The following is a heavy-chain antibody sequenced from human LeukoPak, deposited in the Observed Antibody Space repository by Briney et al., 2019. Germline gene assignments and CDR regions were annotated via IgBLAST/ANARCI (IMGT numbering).Heavy chain of an antibody. CDR2: INHSGYT. J-gene: IGHJ4*02. CDR1: GVSFNGYY. CDR3: TRMTTGHDY. V-gene: IGHV4-34*01. Sequence: SETLSLTCAVSGVSFNGYYWSWVRQTPGRGLEWIGEINHSGYTNDGPSLKSRVTLSIDTSRKQFSLNLRSVTVADTGIYYCTRMTTGHDYWGQGTLVTVSS. D-gene: IGHD4-17*01.